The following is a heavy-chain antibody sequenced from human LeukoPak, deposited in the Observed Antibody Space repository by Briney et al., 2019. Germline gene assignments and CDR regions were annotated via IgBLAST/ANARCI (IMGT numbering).Heavy chain of an antibody. CDR3: ARGGDYGDYVFHY. V-gene: IGHV4-38-2*02. D-gene: IGHD4-17*01. J-gene: IGHJ4*02. CDR1: GYSISSGYY. Sequence: KASETLSLTCTVSGYSISSGYYWGWTRQPPGKGLEWIGSIYHSGSTYYNPSLKSRVTISVDTSKNQFSLKLYSVTAADTAVYYCARGGDYGDYVFHYWGQGTLVTVSS. CDR2: IYHSGST.